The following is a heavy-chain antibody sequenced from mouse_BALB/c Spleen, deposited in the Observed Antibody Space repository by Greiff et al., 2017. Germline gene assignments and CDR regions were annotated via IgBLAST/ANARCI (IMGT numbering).Heavy chain of an antibody. V-gene: IGHV2-2*02. CDR1: GFSLTSYG. Sequence: VQLVESGPGLVQPSQSLSITCTVSGFSLTSYGVHWVRQSPGKGLEWLGVIWSGGSTDYNAAFISRLSISKDNSKSQVFFKMNSLQANDTAIYYCARNLKGYAMDYGGQGTSVTVSS. CDR3: ARNLKGYAMDY. J-gene: IGHJ4*01. CDR2: IWSGGST. D-gene: IGHD1-3*01.